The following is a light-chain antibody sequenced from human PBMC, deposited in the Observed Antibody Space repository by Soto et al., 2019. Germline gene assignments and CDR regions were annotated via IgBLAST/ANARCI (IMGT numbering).Light chain of an antibody. CDR3: QQANSFPPT. CDR2: AAS. Sequence: AIQMTQSPSSLSASVGDRVTISCRASQGIGNALGWYQQKPGKAPKLLIYAASSLQSGVPSRFSGSGSGTDFTLTISSLQPEDFATYYCQQANSFPPTFGQGTRLEIK. V-gene: IGKV1-6*01. CDR1: QGIGNA. J-gene: IGKJ5*01.